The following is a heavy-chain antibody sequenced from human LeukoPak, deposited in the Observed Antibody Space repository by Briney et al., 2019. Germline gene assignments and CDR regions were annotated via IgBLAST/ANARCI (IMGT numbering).Heavy chain of an antibody. J-gene: IGHJ4*02. CDR3: AREVVYSSSWDVDY. CDR2: INHSGST. D-gene: IGHD6-13*01. V-gene: IGHV4-34*01. Sequence: SETLSHTCAVYGGSFSGYYWSWIRQPPGKGLEWIGVINHSGSTNYNPSLKSRVAISVDTSKNQFSLELSSVTAADTAVYYCAREVVYSSSWDVDYWGQGTLVTVSS. CDR1: GGSFSGYY.